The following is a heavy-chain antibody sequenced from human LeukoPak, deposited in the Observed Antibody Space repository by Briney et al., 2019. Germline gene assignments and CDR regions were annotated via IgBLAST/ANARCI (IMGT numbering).Heavy chain of an antibody. D-gene: IGHD3-10*01. Sequence: SQTLSLTCTVSGGSISSGSYYWSWIRQPAGKGLEWIGRIYTSGSTNYNPSLKSRVTISVDTSKNQFSLKLSSVTATDTAVYYCARGLTMVRGGNYYYMDVWGKGTTVTVSS. J-gene: IGHJ6*03. CDR2: IYTSGST. CDR3: ARGLTMVRGGNYYYMDV. CDR1: GGSISSGSYY. V-gene: IGHV4-61*02.